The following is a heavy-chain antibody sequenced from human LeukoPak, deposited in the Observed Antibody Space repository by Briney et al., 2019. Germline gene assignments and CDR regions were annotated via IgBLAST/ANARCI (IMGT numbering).Heavy chain of an antibody. D-gene: IGHD2-2*02. J-gene: IGHJ5*02. CDR1: GYTFTSYD. Sequence: ASVKVSCKASGYTFTSYDINWVRQATGQGLEWMGWMNPNSGNTGYAKKFQGRVTMTRNTSISTAYMELSSLRSEDTAVYYCARPRVPAAISYNWFDPWGQGTLVTVSS. V-gene: IGHV1-8*01. CDR3: ARPRVPAAISYNWFDP. CDR2: MNPNSGNT.